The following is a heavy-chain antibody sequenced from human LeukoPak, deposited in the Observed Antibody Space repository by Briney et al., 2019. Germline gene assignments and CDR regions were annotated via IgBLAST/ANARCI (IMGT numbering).Heavy chain of an antibody. Sequence: ASVTVSCKASGYTFTCYYMHWVRQAPGQGLEWMGWINPNSGGTNYAQKFQGRVTMTRDTSISTAYMELSRLRSDDTAVYYCATGGYCSGGSCYSRPLDYWGQGTLVTVSS. J-gene: IGHJ4*02. CDR1: GYTFTCYY. CDR2: INPNSGGT. CDR3: ATGGYCSGGSCYSRPLDY. D-gene: IGHD2-15*01. V-gene: IGHV1-2*02.